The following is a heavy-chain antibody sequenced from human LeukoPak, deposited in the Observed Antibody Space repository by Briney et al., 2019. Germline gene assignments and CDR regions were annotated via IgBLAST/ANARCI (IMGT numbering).Heavy chain of an antibody. D-gene: IGHD6-25*01. CDR3: ARVGSLIIAAAGFTYYYYGMDV. Sequence: ASVKVSCKASGYTFTSYGISWVRQAPGQGLEWMGWISAYNGNTNYAQKLQGRVTMTTDTSTSTAYMELRSLRSDDTAVYYCARVGSLIIAAAGFTYYYYGMDVWGQGTTVTVSS. CDR2: ISAYNGNT. J-gene: IGHJ6*02. V-gene: IGHV1-18*01. CDR1: GYTFTSYG.